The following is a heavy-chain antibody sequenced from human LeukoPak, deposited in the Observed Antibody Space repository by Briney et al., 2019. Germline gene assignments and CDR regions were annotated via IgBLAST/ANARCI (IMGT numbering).Heavy chain of an antibody. V-gene: IGHV4-59*12. CDR2: IYYSGST. J-gene: IGHJ4*02. CDR1: GGSISSYY. CDR3: ARGSGSYAIGY. D-gene: IGHD1-26*01. Sequence: PSETLSLTCTVSGGSISSYYWSWIRQPPGKGLEWIGYIYYSGSTNYNPSLKSRVTISVDTSKNQFSLKLSSVTAADTAVYYCARGSGSYAIGYWGQGTLVTVSS.